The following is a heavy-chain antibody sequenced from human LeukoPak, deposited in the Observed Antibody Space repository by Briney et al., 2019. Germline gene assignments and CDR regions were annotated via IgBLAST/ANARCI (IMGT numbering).Heavy chain of an antibody. CDR2: ISGSGGST. J-gene: IGHJ4*02. D-gene: IGHD3-10*01. Sequence: GGSLRLSCAASGFTFSSYAMSWVRQAPGKRLEWVSAISGSGGSTYYANSVKGRFTISRDNSKNTLYLQMNSLRAADTAVYYCAKDYYGTGSNYFDYWGQGTLVTVSS. CDR3: AKDYYGTGSNYFDY. CDR1: GFTFSSYA. V-gene: IGHV3-23*01.